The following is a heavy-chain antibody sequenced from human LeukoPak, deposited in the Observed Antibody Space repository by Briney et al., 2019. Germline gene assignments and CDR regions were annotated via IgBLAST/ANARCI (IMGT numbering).Heavy chain of an antibody. Sequence: SETLSLTCAVYGGSFSGYYWSWIRQPPGKGLEWIGEINHSGSTNYNPSLKSRVTISVDTSKNQFSLKLSSVTAADTAVYYCARVRDGYNFGFDYWGQGPWSPSPQ. CDR2: INHSGST. D-gene: IGHD5-12*01. CDR1: GGSFSGYY. V-gene: IGHV4-34*01. J-gene: IGHJ4*01. CDR3: ARVRDGYNFGFDY.